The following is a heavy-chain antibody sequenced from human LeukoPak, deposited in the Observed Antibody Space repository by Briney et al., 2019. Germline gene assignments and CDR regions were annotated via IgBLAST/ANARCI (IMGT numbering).Heavy chain of an antibody. Sequence: PSETLSLTCAVYGGSFSGYYWSWIRQPPGKGLEWIGEINHSGSTNYSPSLKSRVTISVDTSKNQFSLKLSSVTAADTAVYYCASGLTMVRGVIPHYWGQGTLVTVSS. D-gene: IGHD3-10*01. CDR2: INHSGST. CDR3: ASGLTMVRGVIPHY. J-gene: IGHJ4*02. V-gene: IGHV4-34*01. CDR1: GGSFSGYY.